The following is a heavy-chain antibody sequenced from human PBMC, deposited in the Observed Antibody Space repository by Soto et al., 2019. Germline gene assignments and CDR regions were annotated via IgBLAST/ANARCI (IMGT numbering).Heavy chain of an antibody. Sequence: SQPLSLPCAISGDSVSSYSAACNWISQSPSGVLEWLGRTYYRSRFVIDYAESVKSRIITNPNTSKNQFSLQLKSATPEDTAVYYCVRDRYSSSGWFDPWGQGTPVTVSS. J-gene: IGHJ5*02. D-gene: IGHD3-10*01. V-gene: IGHV6-1*01. CDR1: GDSVSSYSAA. CDR2: TYYRSRFVI. CDR3: VRDRYSSSGWFDP.